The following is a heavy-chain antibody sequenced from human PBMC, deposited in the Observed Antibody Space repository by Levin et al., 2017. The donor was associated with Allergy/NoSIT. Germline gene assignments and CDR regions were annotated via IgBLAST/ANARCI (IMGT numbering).Heavy chain of an antibody. CDR3: AKALVGYDNSGFYYGFDS. J-gene: IGHJ4*02. D-gene: IGHD3-22*01. CDR2: ISWNTGSI. V-gene: IGHV3-9*01. Sequence: GGSLRLSCAASGFRFDDYVMHWVRQAPGKGLEWVSGISWNTGSICYADSVKGRFTISRDNAKNSLYLQMNSLRTEDTALYYCAKALVGYDNSGFYYGFDSWGQGTLVTVSS. CDR1: GFRFDDYV.